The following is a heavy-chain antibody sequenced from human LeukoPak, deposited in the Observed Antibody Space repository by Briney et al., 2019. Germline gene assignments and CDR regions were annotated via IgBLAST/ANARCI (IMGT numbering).Heavy chain of an antibody. CDR2: ITAGGVST. D-gene: IGHD2-2*01. Sequence: GGSLRLSCAASGFTFSTYGLTWVRQAPGKGLEWVSSITAGGVSTYYADSVKGRFTISRDNSKNTLYLQMNSLRAEDTGVYYCARDWGYCSSTSCHVFDYWGQGTLVTVSS. CDR1: GFTFSTYG. J-gene: IGHJ4*02. V-gene: IGHV3-23*01. CDR3: ARDWGYCSSTSCHVFDY.